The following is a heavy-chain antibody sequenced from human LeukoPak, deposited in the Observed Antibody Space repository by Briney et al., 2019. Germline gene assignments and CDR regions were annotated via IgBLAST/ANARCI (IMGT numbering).Heavy chain of an antibody. D-gene: IGHD3-3*02. J-gene: IGHJ4*02. V-gene: IGHV3-NL1*01. CDR3: ANELAVKPLFDY. CDR1: GFTFSNYL. CDR2: ISSTGGTI. Sequence: GGSLRLSCVGSGFTFSNYLMNWVRQAPGKGLEWVSFISSTGGTIYYADSVKGRFTISRDNSKNTLYLQMNSLRAEDTAVYYCANELAVKPLFDYWGQGTLVTVSS.